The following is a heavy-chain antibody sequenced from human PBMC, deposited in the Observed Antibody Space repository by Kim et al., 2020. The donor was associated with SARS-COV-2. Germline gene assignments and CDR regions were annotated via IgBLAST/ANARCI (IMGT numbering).Heavy chain of an antibody. Sequence: GGSLRLSCAASGFTFSDYYMSWIRQAPGKGLEWVSYISSSSSYTNYADSVKGRFTISRDNAKNSLYLQMNSLRAEDTAVYYCARDGADIVVVPAAIGVDRDYYGMDVWGQGTTVTVSS. CDR2: ISSSSSYT. V-gene: IGHV3-11*05. D-gene: IGHD2-2*01. J-gene: IGHJ6*02. CDR1: GFTFSDYY. CDR3: ARDGADIVVVPAAIGVDRDYYGMDV.